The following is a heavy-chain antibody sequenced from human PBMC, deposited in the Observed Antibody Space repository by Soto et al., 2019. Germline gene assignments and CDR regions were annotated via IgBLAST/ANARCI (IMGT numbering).Heavy chain of an antibody. Sequence: PGGSLRLSCAASGFTFSSYGMHWVRQAPGKGLEWVAVIWYDGSNKYYGDSVKGRFTISSDNSKNTLYLQMNSLRAEDTAVYYCAKDTEDIVVVPAAPGTFDIWGQGIMATVSS. CDR1: GFTFSSYG. V-gene: IGHV3-33*06. J-gene: IGHJ3*02. CDR3: AKDTEDIVVVPAAPGTFDI. CDR2: IWYDGSNK. D-gene: IGHD2-2*01.